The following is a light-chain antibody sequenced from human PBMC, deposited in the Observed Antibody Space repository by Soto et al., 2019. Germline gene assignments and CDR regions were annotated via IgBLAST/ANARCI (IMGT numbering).Light chain of an antibody. CDR3: QQLTSYPLT. CDR1: QGISRS. Sequence: DIQLTQSPSFLSASVGDTVTITCRASQGISRSLAWYQQKPGKAPKLLIYGASTLQSGDPSRFSGSGSGTEFTLTINSLQPEDFASYYCQQLTSYPLTFGGGAKVEIK. CDR2: GAS. V-gene: IGKV1-9*01. J-gene: IGKJ4*01.